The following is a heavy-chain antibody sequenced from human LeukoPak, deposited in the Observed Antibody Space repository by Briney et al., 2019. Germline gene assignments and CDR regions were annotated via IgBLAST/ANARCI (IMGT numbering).Heavy chain of an antibody. D-gene: IGHD4-23*01. CDR1: GFTFSSYW. V-gene: IGHV3-7*03. J-gene: IGHJ4*02. CDR2: IKQDGSEK. CDR3: ARAPVADY. Sequence: AGSLRLSCAASGFTFSSYWRSWIRQAPGKGLEWVANIKQDGSEKYYVDSVKGRFTISRDNAKNSLYLQMNSLRAEDTAVYYGARAPVADYWGQGTLVTVSS.